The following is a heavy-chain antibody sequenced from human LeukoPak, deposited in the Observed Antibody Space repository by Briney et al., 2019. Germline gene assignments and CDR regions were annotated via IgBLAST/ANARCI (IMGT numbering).Heavy chain of an antibody. CDR1: GGTFSSYA. CDR3: ARSSGYYLSFDY. J-gene: IGHJ4*02. Sequence: SVKVSCKASGGTFSSYAISWVRQAPGQGLEWMGGIIPIFGTANYAQKFQGRVTITADESTSTAYMELSSLRSENTAVYYCARSSGYYLSFDYWGQGTLVTVSS. D-gene: IGHD3-22*01. CDR2: IIPIFGTA. V-gene: IGHV1-69*13.